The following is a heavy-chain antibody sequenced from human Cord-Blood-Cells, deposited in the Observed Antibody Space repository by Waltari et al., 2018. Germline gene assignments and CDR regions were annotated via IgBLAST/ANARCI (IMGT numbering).Heavy chain of an antibody. J-gene: IGHJ2*01. CDR3: ARMLAWCFDL. D-gene: IGHD2-8*01. Sequence: QVQLQQWGAGLLKPSETLSLTCAVYGGSFSGYYWSWIRQPPGKGLEWFGEINHSGSTNYNPSLKRRVTISVDTSKNQFSLKLSSVTAADTAVYYCARMLAWCFDLWGRGTLVTVSS. CDR1: GGSFSGYY. CDR2: INHSGST. V-gene: IGHV4-34*01.